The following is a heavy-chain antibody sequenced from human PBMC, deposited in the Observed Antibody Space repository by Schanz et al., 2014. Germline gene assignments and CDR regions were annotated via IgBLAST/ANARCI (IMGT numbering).Heavy chain of an antibody. Sequence: VDLVESGGGVVQPGRSLTLSCAVSTSLFSRSVIHWVRQAPGKGLEWVSGLTEGGGGTYYTDAVKGRFTISRDSSKNTLYLQMNSLRADDTAVYYCAKSKSQLPLFDYWGQGTLVAVSA. V-gene: IGHV3-23*04. J-gene: IGHJ4*02. CDR2: LTEGGGGT. D-gene: IGHD2-21*01. CDR1: TSLFSRSV. CDR3: AKSKSQLPLFDY.